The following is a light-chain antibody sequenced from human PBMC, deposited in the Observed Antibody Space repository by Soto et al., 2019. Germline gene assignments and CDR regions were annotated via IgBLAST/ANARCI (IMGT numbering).Light chain of an antibody. Sequence: DIQMTQSPSSVSASVGDRVSISCRASQGISSWLAWYQQKPGKAPTLLIYGASRLHSGVPSRFSGSGSGTDFTLTISSLQPEDFAAYFCQQADSFPLTFGGGTKVEIK. CDR2: GAS. V-gene: IGKV1-12*01. CDR3: QQADSFPLT. J-gene: IGKJ4*01. CDR1: QGISSW.